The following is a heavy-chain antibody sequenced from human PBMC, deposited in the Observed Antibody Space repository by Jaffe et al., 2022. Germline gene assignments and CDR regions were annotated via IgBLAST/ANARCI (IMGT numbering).Heavy chain of an antibody. Sequence: QVTLRESGPALVKPTQTLTLTCTFSGFSLSTSGMCVSWVRQPPGKALEWLALIDWDDDKYYSTSLKTRLTISKDTSKNQVVLTMTNMDPVDTATYYCARINTHGEYNWFDPWGQGTLVTVSS. J-gene: IGHJ5*02. CDR3: ARINTHGEYNWFDP. V-gene: IGHV2-70*20. D-gene: IGHD3-10*01. CDR2: IDWDDDK. CDR1: GFSLSTSGMC.